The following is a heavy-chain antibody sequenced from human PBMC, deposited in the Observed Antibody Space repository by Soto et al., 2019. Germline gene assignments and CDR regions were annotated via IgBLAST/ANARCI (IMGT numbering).Heavy chain of an antibody. CDR2: VWNDGTNP. Sequence: QVQLVESGGGVVQPGRSLRLSCAASGFTFSSYGMHWVRLTPGKGLEWVALVWNDGTNPYYADSVRGRFTISRDRSKNTLYLQMSSLRAEDTALYYCAKNQERELPRVIDFWGQGTLVTVSS. D-gene: IGHD1-7*01. V-gene: IGHV3-33*03. J-gene: IGHJ4*02. CDR3: AKNQERELPRVIDF. CDR1: GFTFSSYG.